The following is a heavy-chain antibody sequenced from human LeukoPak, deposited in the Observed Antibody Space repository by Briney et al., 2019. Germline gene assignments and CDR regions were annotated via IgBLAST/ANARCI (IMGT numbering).Heavy chain of an antibody. Sequence: PGGSLRLSCAVSGFTFSNAWMAWVRQPPGKGLEWVGRIRSETDGGTTGYAAPVKGRFSISRDDAKNTLSLQMDSLKTEDTAVYYCTTNLRNWGQGTLVTVSS. CDR2: IRSETDGGTT. V-gene: IGHV3-15*01. CDR1: GFTFSNAW. CDR3: TTNLRN. J-gene: IGHJ4*02.